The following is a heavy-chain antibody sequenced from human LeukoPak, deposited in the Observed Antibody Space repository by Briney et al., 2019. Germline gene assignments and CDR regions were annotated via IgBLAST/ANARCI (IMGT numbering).Heavy chain of an antibody. J-gene: IGHJ6*03. CDR3: ARDHVVVPAAMRGPRFYYYYYMDV. D-gene: IGHD2-2*01. CDR1: GYTFTSYY. Sequence: ASVKVSCKASGYTFTSYYMHWVRQAPGQGLEWMGIINPSGGSTSYAQKFQGRVTMTRDTSTSTVYMELSSLRSEDTAVYYCARDHVVVPAAMRGPRFYYYYYMDVWGKGTTVTISS. CDR2: INPSGGST. V-gene: IGHV1-46*01.